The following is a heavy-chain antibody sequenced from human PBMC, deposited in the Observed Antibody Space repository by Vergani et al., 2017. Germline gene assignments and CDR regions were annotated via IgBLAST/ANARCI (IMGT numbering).Heavy chain of an antibody. Sequence: EVQLLQSGGGVIQPGGSVRLSCAASGFTFSACPMTWVRQAPGKGLEWVSAISARYPSTYYADSVKGRFTISRDNSKNMLYLQMNSLRAEDTAVYYCASLREDAFDIWGQGTMVTVSS. V-gene: IGHV3-23*01. CDR3: ASLREDAFDI. J-gene: IGHJ3*02. CDR1: GFTFSACP. CDR2: ISARYPST.